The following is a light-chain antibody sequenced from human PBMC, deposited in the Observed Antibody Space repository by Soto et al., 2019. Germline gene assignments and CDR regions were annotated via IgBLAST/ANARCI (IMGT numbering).Light chain of an antibody. J-gene: IGLJ2*01. CDR2: YVS. Sequence: QSALTQPRSVSGSPGQSVTISCTGTSSDVGRYNFVSWYQQHPGEAPKLKIFYVSKRPSGVPDRFSASKSGTSASLAITGLQAEDEADYYCQSYDSSLSEGVFGGGTKLTVL. CDR1: SSDVGRYNF. CDR3: QSYDSSLSEGV. V-gene: IGLV2-11*01.